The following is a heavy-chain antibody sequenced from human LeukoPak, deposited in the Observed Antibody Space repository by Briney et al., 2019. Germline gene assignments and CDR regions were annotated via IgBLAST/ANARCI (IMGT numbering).Heavy chain of an antibody. Sequence: GGSLRLTCAASGIAFRSFTMNWVRQAPGKGLEWVSSITPTSTSIFYADSVKGRFTISRDNAKNSLYLQMNSLRAEDTAVYHCATVYYDSSAYGDLDSWGQGTLVTVSS. V-gene: IGHV3-21*01. D-gene: IGHD3-22*01. CDR3: ATVYYDSSAYGDLDS. CDR2: ITPTSTSI. J-gene: IGHJ4*02. CDR1: GIAFRSFT.